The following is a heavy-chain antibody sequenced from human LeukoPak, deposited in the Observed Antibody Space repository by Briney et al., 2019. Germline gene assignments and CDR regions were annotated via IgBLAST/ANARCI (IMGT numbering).Heavy chain of an antibody. V-gene: IGHV1-8*01. CDR1: GYTFTSYD. Sequence: GASVKVSCKASGYTFTSYDINWVRQATGQGLEWMGWMNPNSGNTGSAQKFQGRVSMTRNTSISTAYMELSSLRSEDTAVYYCAKGGVGVTPKFDYWGQGTLVTVSS. J-gene: IGHJ4*02. CDR3: AKGGVGVTPKFDY. D-gene: IGHD1-26*01. CDR2: MNPNSGNT.